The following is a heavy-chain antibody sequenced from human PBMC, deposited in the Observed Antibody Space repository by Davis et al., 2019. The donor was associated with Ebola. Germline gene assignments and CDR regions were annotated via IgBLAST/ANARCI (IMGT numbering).Heavy chain of an antibody. V-gene: IGHV1-69*13. CDR1: GGSSSSHP. J-gene: IGHJ4*02. CDR3: ARDFDGGNYYFDY. D-gene: IGHD3-9*01. CDR2: IIPIFDTP. Sequence: SVKVSCKTSGGSSSSHPISWVRQAPRQGLEWMGGIIPIFDTPHYAQKFQGRITITADASTSTAYMELSSLRSEDTATYFCARDFDGGNYYFDYWGLGTPVTVSS.